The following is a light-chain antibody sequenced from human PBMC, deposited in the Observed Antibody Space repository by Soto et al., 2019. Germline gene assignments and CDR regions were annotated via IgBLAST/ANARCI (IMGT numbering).Light chain of an antibody. J-gene: IGKJ1*01. Sequence: EIVLTQSPGTLSLSPGDRATLSYRVNQTISSPYLAWYQHKPGQAPRLLVFGTSSRATGIPDRFSGSRSGTDFTLTIQRLEPEDFALYYCQHYGSSPRRTFGQGTKVEMK. V-gene: IGKV3-20*01. CDR1: QTISSPY. CDR2: GTS. CDR3: QHYGSSPRRT.